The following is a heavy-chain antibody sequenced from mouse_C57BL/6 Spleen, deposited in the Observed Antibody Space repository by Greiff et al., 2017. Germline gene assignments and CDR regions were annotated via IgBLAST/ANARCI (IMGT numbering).Heavy chain of an antibody. CDR3: ARYYSNYDYAMDY. CDR2: IYPGDGDT. CDR1: GYAFSSYW. J-gene: IGHJ4*01. V-gene: IGHV1-80*01. Sequence: VQLQQSGAELVKPGASVKISCKASGYAFSSYWMNWVKQRPGKGLEWSGQIYPGDGDTNYNGKFKGKATLTADKSSSTAYMQLSSLTSEDSAVYFCARYYSNYDYAMDYCGQGTSVTVSS. D-gene: IGHD2-5*01.